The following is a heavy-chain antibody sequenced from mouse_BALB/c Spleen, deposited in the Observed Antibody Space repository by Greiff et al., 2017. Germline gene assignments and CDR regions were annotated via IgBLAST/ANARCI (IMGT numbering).Heavy chain of an antibody. CDR3: AREFYYYGRNYAMDY. CDR2: IDPANGNT. CDR1: GFNIKDTY. J-gene: IGHJ4*01. V-gene: IGHV14-3*02. Sequence: VQLQKSGAELVKPGASVKLSCTASGFNIKDTYMHWVKQRPEQGLEWIGRIDPANGNTKYDPKFQGKATITADTSSNTAYLQLSSLTSEDTAVYYCAREFYYYGRNYAMDYWGQGTSVTVSS. D-gene: IGHD1-1*01.